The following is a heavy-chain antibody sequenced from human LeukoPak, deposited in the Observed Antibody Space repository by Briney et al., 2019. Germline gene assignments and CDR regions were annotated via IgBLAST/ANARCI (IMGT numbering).Heavy chain of an antibody. Sequence: PGGSLRLSCAASGFTFSGSAMHWVRQASGKGLEWVGRIRSKANGYATAYAASVKGRFTISRDDLKNTAYLQMNSLEIEDTAVYYCTRWYCSGGSCYSFPFDIWGQGTMVTVSS. V-gene: IGHV3-73*01. D-gene: IGHD2-15*01. J-gene: IGHJ3*02. CDR2: IRSKANGYAT. CDR1: GFTFSGSA. CDR3: TRWYCSGGSCYSFPFDI.